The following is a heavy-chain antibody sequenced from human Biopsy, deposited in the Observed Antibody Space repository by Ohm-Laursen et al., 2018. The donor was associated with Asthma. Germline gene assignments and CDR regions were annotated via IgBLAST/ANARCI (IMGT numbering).Heavy chain of an antibody. CDR3: ARDGPELPTELGY. D-gene: IGHD1-14*01. J-gene: IGHJ4*02. CDR2: ITDTSRYI. Sequence: SLRLSCAASGFTFSHYNMNWVRQAPGQGLERVSSITDTSRYIKYADSVKGRFTISRDNAKNSLYLQMNSLRAEDTAVYYCARDGPELPTELGYWDPGTLVTVSS. CDR1: GFTFSHYN. V-gene: IGHV3-21*01.